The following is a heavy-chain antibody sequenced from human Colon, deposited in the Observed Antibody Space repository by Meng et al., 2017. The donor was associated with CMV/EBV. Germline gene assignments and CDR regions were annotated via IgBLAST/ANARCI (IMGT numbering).Heavy chain of an antibody. CDR2: IYYSGST. CDR1: SISRCSYH. J-gene: IGHJ5*02. Sequence: SISRCSYHWCWIRQPPGKGLEWIGSIYYSGSTYYNPSLKSRVTISVDTSKNQFSLKLSSVTAADTAVYYCARPAYCSSTSCYFWFDPWGQGTLVTVSS. D-gene: IGHD2-2*01. V-gene: IGHV4-39*07. CDR3: ARPAYCSSTSCYFWFDP.